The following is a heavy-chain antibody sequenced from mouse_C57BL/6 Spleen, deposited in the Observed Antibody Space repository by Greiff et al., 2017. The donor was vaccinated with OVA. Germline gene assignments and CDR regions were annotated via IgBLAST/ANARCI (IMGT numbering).Heavy chain of an antibody. CDR2: IHPNSGST. CDR1: GYTFTSYW. V-gene: IGHV1-64*01. J-gene: IGHJ3*01. CDR3: AKRSSGAWFAY. Sequence: QVQLKQPGAELVKPGASVKLSCKASGYTFTSYWMHWVKQRPGQGLEWIGMIHPNSGSTNYNEKFKSKATLTVDKSSSPAYMQLSSLTSEDAAVYCCAKRSSGAWFAYWGQGTLVTVSA. D-gene: IGHD3-2*02.